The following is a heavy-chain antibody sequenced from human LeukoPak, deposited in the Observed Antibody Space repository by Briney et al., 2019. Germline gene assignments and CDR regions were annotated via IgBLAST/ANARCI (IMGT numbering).Heavy chain of an antibody. Sequence: GASVKVSCKASGYTFIDYAMHWVRQAPGQRLEWMGWINAGNGNTKYSQKFQGRVITTRDTSATIAYMELSRLRSEDTAVYYCARGIEASSGWYVIDYWGQGTLVIVSS. V-gene: IGHV1-3*01. CDR1: GYTFIDYA. J-gene: IGHJ4*02. D-gene: IGHD6-19*01. CDR2: INAGNGNT. CDR3: ARGIEASSGWYVIDY.